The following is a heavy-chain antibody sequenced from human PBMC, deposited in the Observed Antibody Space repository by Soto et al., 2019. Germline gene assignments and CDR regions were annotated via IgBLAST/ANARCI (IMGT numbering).Heavy chain of an antibody. J-gene: IGHJ4*02. V-gene: IGHV1-3*01. D-gene: IGHD3-22*01. CDR2: INAGNGNT. CDR1: GYTFTSYA. Sequence: QVQLVQSGAEVKKPGASVKVSCKASGYTFTSYAMHWVRQAPGQRLEWMGWINAGNGNTKYSQKFQGRVTITRDTAESTAYMEMSNLRSEDTAVYYCARTRGYYWYDYRGQGTLVTVSS. CDR3: ARTRGYYWYDY.